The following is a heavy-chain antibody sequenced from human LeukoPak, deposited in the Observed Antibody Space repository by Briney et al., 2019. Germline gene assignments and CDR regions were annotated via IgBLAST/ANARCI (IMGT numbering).Heavy chain of an antibody. CDR2: IWFDGGNK. CDR1: GFTFRDYS. J-gene: IGHJ3*02. CDR3: ARAQPTSSWTAFDI. D-gene: IGHD6-13*01. V-gene: IGHV3-33*08. Sequence: GGSLRLSCAASGFTFRDYSMNWVRQAPGKGLEWVAIIWFDGGNKYYADSAKGRFTISRDNSKNTLYLQMNSLRGEDTAVYYWARAQPTSSWTAFDIWGQGTMVTVSS.